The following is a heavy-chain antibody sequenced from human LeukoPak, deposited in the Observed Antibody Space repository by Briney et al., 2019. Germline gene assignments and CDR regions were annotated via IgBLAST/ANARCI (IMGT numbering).Heavy chain of an antibody. CDR3: ARQEYYYDSSGYYHAWFDP. CDR2: IYTSGST. J-gene: IGHJ5*02. D-gene: IGHD3-22*01. Sequence: SETLSLTCTVSGGSISSYYWSWIRQPPGKGLGWIGYIYTSGSTNYNPSLKSRVTISVDTSKNQFSLKLSSVTAADTAVYYCARQEYYYDSSGYYHAWFDPWGQGTLVTVSS. CDR1: GGSISSYY. V-gene: IGHV4-4*09.